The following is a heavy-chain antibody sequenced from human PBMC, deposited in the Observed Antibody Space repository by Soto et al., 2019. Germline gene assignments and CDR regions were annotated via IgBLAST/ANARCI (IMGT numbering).Heavy chain of an antibody. CDR1: AYTFSSYD. V-gene: IGHV1-18*01. D-gene: IGHD1-1*01. CDR2: ISPYNENT. CDR3: ARVPPYVNSWKSFCDP. J-gene: IGHJ5*02. Sequence: XSVKVSCKASAYTFSSYDINWVRQAPGQGLEWMGWISPYNENTIYAQKFQGRVTMTTDTSTSTVYMELTSLISDDTAVYYCARVPPYVNSWKSFCDPWGQGTLVTVSS.